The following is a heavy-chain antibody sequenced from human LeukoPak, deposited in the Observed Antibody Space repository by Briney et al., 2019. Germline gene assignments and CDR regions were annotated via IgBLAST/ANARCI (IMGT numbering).Heavy chain of an antibody. CDR1: GYTFTGYY. CDR2: INPNSGGT. J-gene: IGHJ4*02. Sequence: ASVKVSCKASGYTFTGYYMHWVRQAPGQGLEWMGWINPNSGGTNYAQKFQGRVTMTRDTSISTAYMELSRLRSDDTAVYYCARVAGNIRGRNFDYWGQGTLVTVSS. V-gene: IGHV1-2*02. CDR3: ARVAGNIRGRNFDY. D-gene: IGHD1-26*01.